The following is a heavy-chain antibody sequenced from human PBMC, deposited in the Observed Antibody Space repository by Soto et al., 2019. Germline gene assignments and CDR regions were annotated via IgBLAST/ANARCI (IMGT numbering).Heavy chain of an antibody. CDR3: AREPPSGGDYPAEYFQH. Sequence: QVQLVESGGGVVQPGRSLRLSCAASGFTFSSYGMHWVRQAPGKGLEWVAVIWYDGSNKYYADSVKGRFTISRDNSKNTLYLEMNSLRAEDTAVYYCAREPPSGGDYPAEYFQHWGQGTLVTVSS. CDR1: GFTFSSYG. J-gene: IGHJ1*01. V-gene: IGHV3-33*01. D-gene: IGHD4-17*01. CDR2: IWYDGSNK.